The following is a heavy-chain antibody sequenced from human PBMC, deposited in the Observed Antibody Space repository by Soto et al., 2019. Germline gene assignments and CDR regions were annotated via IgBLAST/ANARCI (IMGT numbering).Heavy chain of an antibody. CDR1: GGSIYRSGYY. D-gene: IGHD2-15*01. CDR3: GKVLVGATGHTDSDS. J-gene: IGHJ5*01. Sequence: NPSETLSLTCTVSGGSIYRSGYYWGWIRQPPGRGLEWIGNIDYNGATYSNPSLKSRVTISRDTSKNQFSLKLTSVTAADTALYYCGKVLVGATGHTDSDSWGPGTLVTVSP. CDR2: IDYNGAT. V-gene: IGHV4-39*01.